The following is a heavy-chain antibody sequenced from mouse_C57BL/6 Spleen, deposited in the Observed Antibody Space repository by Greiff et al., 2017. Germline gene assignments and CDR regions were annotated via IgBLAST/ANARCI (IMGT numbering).Heavy chain of an antibody. CDR2: INPNNGGT. Sequence: EVQLQQSGPELVKPGASVKISCKASGYTFTDYYMNWVKQSHGKSLEWIGDINPNNGGTSYNQKFKGKATLTVDKSSSTAYMELRSLTSEDSAVYYCARSDYDVGPDYWGQGTTLTVSS. V-gene: IGHV1-26*01. J-gene: IGHJ2*01. CDR1: GYTFTDYY. D-gene: IGHD1-1*01. CDR3: ARSDYDVGPDY.